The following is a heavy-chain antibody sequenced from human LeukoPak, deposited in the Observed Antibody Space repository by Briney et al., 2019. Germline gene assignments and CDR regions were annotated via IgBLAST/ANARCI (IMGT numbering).Heavy chain of an antibody. V-gene: IGHV3-30*02. J-gene: IGHJ4*02. CDR1: GFTFSSYG. CDR2: IRYDGSNK. D-gene: IGHD3-9*01. Sequence: GGSLRLSCAASGFTFSSYGMHWVRRAPGKGLEWVAFIRYDGSNKYYADSVKGRFTISRDNSKNTLYLQMNSLRAEDTAVYYCAKDGDDILTGLFDYWGQGTLVTVSS. CDR3: AKDGDDILTGLFDY.